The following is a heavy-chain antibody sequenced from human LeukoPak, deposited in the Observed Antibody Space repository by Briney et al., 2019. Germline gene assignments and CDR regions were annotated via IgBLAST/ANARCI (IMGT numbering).Heavy chain of an antibody. CDR2: IWYDGSNK. D-gene: IGHD3-10*01. V-gene: IGHV3-30*02. CDR1: GFTFGSYG. Sequence: PGGSLRLSCAASGFTFGSYGMHWVRQAPGKGLEWVAVIWYDGSNKYYADSVKGRFTISRDNSKNTLYLQMNSLRAEDTAVYYCAKGRFMVRGVMGPFDYWGQGTLVTVSS. J-gene: IGHJ4*02. CDR3: AKGRFMVRGVMGPFDY.